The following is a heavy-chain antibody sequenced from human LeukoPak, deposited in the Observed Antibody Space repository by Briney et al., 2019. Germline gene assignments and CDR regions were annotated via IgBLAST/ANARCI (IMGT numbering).Heavy chain of an antibody. CDR2: IYYSGST. D-gene: IGHD2-15*01. Sequence: PSETLSLTCTVSGGSISSSSYYWGWIRQPPGKGLEWIGSIYYSGSTYYNPSLKSRVTISVDRSKNQFSLKLSSVTAADTAVYYCARAVGRHFDYWGQGTLVTVSS. CDR1: GGSISSSSYY. V-gene: IGHV4-39*07. J-gene: IGHJ4*02. CDR3: ARAVGRHFDY.